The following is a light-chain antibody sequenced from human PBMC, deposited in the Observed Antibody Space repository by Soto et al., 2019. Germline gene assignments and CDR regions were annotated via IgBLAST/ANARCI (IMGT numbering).Light chain of an antibody. Sequence: EIVLTQSPGTLSLSPGERATLSCRASQSVSSNYLAWYQQKPGQAPRLLIYAASSRATGIPDRFSGSGSGTDFTLTISRVEPADFAVYYCQQSYDSPTRTFGQGAKVEI. J-gene: IGKJ1*01. V-gene: IGKV3-20*01. CDR3: QQSYDSPTRT. CDR2: AAS. CDR1: QSVSSNY.